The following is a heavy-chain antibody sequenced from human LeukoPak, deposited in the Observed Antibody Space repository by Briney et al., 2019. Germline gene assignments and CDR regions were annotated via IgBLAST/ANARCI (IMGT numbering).Heavy chain of an antibody. J-gene: IGHJ6*02. Sequence: SVNVSCKASGGTFSSYAISWVRQAPGQGLEWMGGIIPIFGTANYAQKFQGRVTITADESTSTAYMELSSLRSEDTAVYYCARSRYCSSTSCTLMDVWGQGTTVTVSS. CDR1: GGTFSSYA. CDR3: ARSRYCSSTSCTLMDV. CDR2: IIPIFGTA. D-gene: IGHD2-2*01. V-gene: IGHV1-69*13.